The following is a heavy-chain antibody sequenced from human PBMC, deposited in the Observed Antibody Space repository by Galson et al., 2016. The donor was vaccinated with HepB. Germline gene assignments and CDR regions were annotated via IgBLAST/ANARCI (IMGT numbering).Heavy chain of an antibody. CDR1: GFTFGGYS. CDR3: TRVDAMDV. V-gene: IGHV3-21*01. Sequence: SLRLSCAASGFTFGGYSMNWVRQAPGKGLEWVSHISSTSNYIHYADSVKGRFTVSRDNATNSLYLQMNSLRAEDTADYYCTRVDAMDVWGQGTTVTDS. J-gene: IGHJ6*02. CDR2: ISSTSNYI.